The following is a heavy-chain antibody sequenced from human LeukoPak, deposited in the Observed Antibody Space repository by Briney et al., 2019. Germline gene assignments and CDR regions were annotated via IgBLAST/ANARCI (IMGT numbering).Heavy chain of an antibody. CDR3: AKDPVAATITSYFDY. Sequence: PGGSLRLSCAASGFTFSSYGMHWVRQAPGKGLEWVAVISYDGSNKYYADSVKGRFTISRDNSKNTLYLQMNSLRAEDTAVYYCAKDPVAATITSYFDYWGQGTLVTVSS. V-gene: IGHV3-30*18. J-gene: IGHJ4*02. CDR2: ISYDGSNK. D-gene: IGHD5-12*01. CDR1: GFTFSSYG.